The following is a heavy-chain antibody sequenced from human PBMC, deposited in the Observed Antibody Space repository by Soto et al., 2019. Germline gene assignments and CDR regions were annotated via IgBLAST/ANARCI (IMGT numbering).Heavy chain of an antibody. CDR1: GDSINNYY. V-gene: IGHV4-59*01. CDR3: ARGTKYYYQSMDV. CDR2: IYDSGST. J-gene: IGHJ6*02. Sequence: SETLSLTCTVSGDSINNYYWTWIRQPPGKGLEWIGYIYDSGSTSYNPSLKSRLTISVDTSKNQLSLKLKSVTAADTAVYYCARGTKYYYQSMDVWGQGTTVTASS.